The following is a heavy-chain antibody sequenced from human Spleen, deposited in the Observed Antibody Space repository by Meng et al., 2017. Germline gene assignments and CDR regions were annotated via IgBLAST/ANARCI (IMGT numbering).Heavy chain of an antibody. V-gene: IGHV4-59*12. J-gene: IGHJ4*02. Sequence: SETLSLTCTVSGDSISSSYWSWIRQPPGKGLEWIGYIYSSGSTNYHPSLKSRVTMSVDTSKNQFSLKLSSVTAADTAVYYCARGVSPDYWGQGTLVTVSS. CDR2: IYSSGST. CDR1: GDSISSSY. D-gene: IGHD2-8*01. CDR3: ARGVSPDY.